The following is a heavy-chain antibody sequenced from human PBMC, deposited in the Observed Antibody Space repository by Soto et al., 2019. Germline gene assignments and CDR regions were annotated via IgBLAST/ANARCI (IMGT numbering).Heavy chain of an antibody. V-gene: IGHV5-51*01. D-gene: IGHD5-12*01. J-gene: IGHJ4*02. CDR1: GYRFSSYW. CDR3: AIHSTGYEDS. Sequence: GESLKISCKGSGYRFSSYWIGWVRQMPGKGLEWMGIIHPSDFDTRYSPSFQGQVTISADKSISTAYLQWSSLKASDSAMYYCAIHSTGYEDSWGQGALVTVSS. CDR2: IHPSDFDT.